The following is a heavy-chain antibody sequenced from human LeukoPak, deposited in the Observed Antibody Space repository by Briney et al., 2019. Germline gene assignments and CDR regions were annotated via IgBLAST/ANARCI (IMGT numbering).Heavy chain of an antibody. CDR2: INPNSGGT. V-gene: IGHV1-2*02. J-gene: IGHJ4*02. CDR1: GYTFINNY. Sequence: ASVKVSCKASGYTFINNYMHWVRQAPGQGLEWMGWINPNSGGTNYAQKFQGRVTMTRDTSISTAYMELSRLRSDDTAVYYCARWASIAAAGPVRYFDYWGQGTLVTVSS. CDR3: ARWASIAAAGPVRYFDY. D-gene: IGHD6-13*01.